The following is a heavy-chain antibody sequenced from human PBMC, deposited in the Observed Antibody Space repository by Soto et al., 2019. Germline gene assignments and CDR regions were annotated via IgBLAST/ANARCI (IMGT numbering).Heavy chain of an antibody. CDR3: ARGFRQLYYYYGMDV. V-gene: IGHV1-8*01. D-gene: IGHD6-13*01. Sequence: QVQLVQSGAEVKKPGASVKVSCKASGYTFTSYDSNWVRQATGQGLEWMGWMNPNSGNTGYAQKFQGRVTMTRNTSISTDYMELSSLRSEDTAVYYCARGFRQLYYYYGMDVWGQGTTVTVSS. J-gene: IGHJ6*02. CDR2: MNPNSGNT. CDR1: GYTFTSYD.